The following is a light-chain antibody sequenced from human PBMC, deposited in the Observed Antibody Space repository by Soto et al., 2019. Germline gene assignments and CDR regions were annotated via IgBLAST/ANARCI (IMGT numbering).Light chain of an antibody. CDR1: SSNLGADYD. CDR3: QSYDRSLSGSRV. CDR2: DNS. J-gene: IGLJ1*01. V-gene: IGLV1-40*01. Sequence: QPVLTQPPSVSGAPGQRVTISCTGSSSNLGADYDVHWYQQLPGTAPKLLIYDNSNRPSGVPDRFSGSKSGTSASLAITGLQAEDEADYYCQSYDRSLSGSRVFGTGTKLTVL.